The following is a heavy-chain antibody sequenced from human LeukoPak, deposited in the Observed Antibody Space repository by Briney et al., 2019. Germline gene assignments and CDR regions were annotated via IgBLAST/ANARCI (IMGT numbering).Heavy chain of an antibody. V-gene: IGHV1-18*01. CDR3: ARVAGNFDY. CDR1: GYTFNNFG. J-gene: IGHJ4*01. CDR2: ISAYNGDT. Sequence: ASVKVSCKASGYTFNNFGITWVRQAPGQGLEWMGWISAYNGDTKYAQKFQDRVTLTTDTSTSTAYMDLRSLRSDATAVYYCARVAGNFDYWGQEPWSLSPQ.